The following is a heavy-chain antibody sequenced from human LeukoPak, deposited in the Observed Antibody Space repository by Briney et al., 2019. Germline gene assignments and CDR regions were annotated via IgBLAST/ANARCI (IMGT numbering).Heavy chain of an antibody. CDR3: ARVQDRYYYDSSGYTH. CDR1: GDSINSGNYY. CDR2: IHASGIT. Sequence: SETLSLTCIVSGDSINSGNYYWRWLRQAAGRGLEWIGRIHASGITNYNPSLKSRVTISVDTSKNQFSLKLSSVTAADTAVYYCARVQDRYYYDSSGYTHWGQGTLVTVSS. J-gene: IGHJ4*02. D-gene: IGHD3-22*01. V-gene: IGHV4-61*02.